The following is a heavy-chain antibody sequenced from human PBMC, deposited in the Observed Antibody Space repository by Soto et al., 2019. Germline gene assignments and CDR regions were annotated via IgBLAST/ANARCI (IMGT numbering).Heavy chain of an antibody. CDR1: GFTFSEYA. V-gene: IGHV3-23*01. D-gene: IGHD1-26*01. J-gene: IGHJ4*02. CDR3: ATSGKSWDYFDF. Sequence: GGSLRLSCAASGFTFSEYAMTWVRQAPGKGLEWVSVIGGAGSNIYYADSVEGRFTVSRDDSKNTLYLRMDSLRVEDTAVYYCATSGKSWDYFDFWGQGTLVTVSS. CDR2: IGGAGSNI.